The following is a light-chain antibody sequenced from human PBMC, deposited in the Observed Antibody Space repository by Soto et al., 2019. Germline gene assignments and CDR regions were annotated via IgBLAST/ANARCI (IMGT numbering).Light chain of an antibody. V-gene: IGKV3-20*01. CDR2: GAS. CDR3: QQYGSSPWT. J-gene: IGKJ1*01. CDR1: QSVGSNY. Sequence: ENVLTQSPGTLSLSPGERATLSCRASQSVGSNYVAWYQHKPGQAPSLLMYGASTRATGIPDRFSGGGSGTDFTLTISRLEPEDFAVYYCQQYGSSPWTFGRGTKVVIK.